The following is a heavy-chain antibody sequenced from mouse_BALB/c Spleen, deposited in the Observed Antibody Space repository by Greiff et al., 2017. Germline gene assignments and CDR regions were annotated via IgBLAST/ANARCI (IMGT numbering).Heavy chain of an antibody. J-gene: IGHJ3*01. V-gene: IGHV14-3*02. CDR1: GFNIKDSY. CDR2: IDPANGNT. Sequence: EVQLQQSGAELVKPGASVKLSCTASGFNIKDSYMHWVKQRPEQGLEWIGRIDPANGNTKYDPKFQGKATITADTSSNTAYLQLSSLTSEDTAVYYCAPYYYDYASFAYWGQGTLVTVSA. D-gene: IGHD2-4*01. CDR3: APYYYDYASFAY.